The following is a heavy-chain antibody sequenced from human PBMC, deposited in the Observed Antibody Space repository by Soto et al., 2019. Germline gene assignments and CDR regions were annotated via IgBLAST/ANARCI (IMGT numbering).Heavy chain of an antibody. CDR1: GYTLTELS. V-gene: IGHV1-24*01. J-gene: IGHJ4*02. Sequence: ASVKVSCKVSGYTLTELSIHWVRQAPGKGLEWMGGFDPEDGETIYAQKFQGRVTITRDTSASTAYMELSSLRSEDTAVYYCVTTVSAFGYWGQGTLVTVSS. CDR2: FDPEDGET. D-gene: IGHD4-17*01. CDR3: VTTVSAFGY.